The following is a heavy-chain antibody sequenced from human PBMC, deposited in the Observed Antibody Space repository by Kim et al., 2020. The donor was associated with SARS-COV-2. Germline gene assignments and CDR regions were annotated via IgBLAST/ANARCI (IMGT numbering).Heavy chain of an antibody. Sequence: SETLSLTCAVYGGSFSGYYWSWIRQPPGKGLEWIGEINHSGSTNYNPSLKSRVTISVDTSKNQFSLKLSSVTAADTAVYYCARFPVYCSGGSCNGMDVWGQGTTVTVSS. J-gene: IGHJ6*02. CDR3: ARFPVYCSGGSCNGMDV. V-gene: IGHV4-34*01. CDR2: INHSGST. D-gene: IGHD2-15*01. CDR1: GGSFSGYY.